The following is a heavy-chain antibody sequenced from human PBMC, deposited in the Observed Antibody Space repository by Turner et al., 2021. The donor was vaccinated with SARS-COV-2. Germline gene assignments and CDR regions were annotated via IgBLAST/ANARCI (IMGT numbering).Heavy chain of an antibody. CDR3: VSKGQVAVAGFDS. J-gene: IGHJ4*02. CDR2: IKQDGGEK. D-gene: IGHD6-19*01. V-gene: IGHV3-7*01. CDR1: GFAFSNYW. Sequence: VQLVESGGGLVQPGGSLSLSWVASGFAFSNYWMTWVRQAPGKGLEWVANIKQDGGEKYYVDSVQGRFTISRDNAENSLYLQMNSLRVEDTAMYYCVSKGQVAVAGFDSWGQGTLVTVSS.